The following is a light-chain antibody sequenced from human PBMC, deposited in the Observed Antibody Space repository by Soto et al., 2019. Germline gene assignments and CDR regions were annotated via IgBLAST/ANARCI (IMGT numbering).Light chain of an antibody. CDR2: EVS. V-gene: IGLV2-14*01. CDR1: SSAVGGYNY. J-gene: IGLJ1*01. CDR3: SSYTSSSIDYV. Sequence: QSALTQPASVSGSPGQSNTISCPGTSSAVGGYNYVSWYQQHPGKAPKLMIYEVSNRPSGVSNRFSGSKYGHTASLTISGLQAEDEADYYCSSYTSSSIDYVFGTGTKVTVL.